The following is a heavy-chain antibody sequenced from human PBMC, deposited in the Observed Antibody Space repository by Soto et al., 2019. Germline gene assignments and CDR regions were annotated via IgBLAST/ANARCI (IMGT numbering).Heavy chain of an antibody. CDR1: GFTFSSYG. J-gene: IGHJ4*02. D-gene: IGHD3-16*01. CDR2: ISYDGSNK. Sequence: GGSLRLSCAASGFTFSSYGMHWVRQAPGKGLEWVAVISYDGSNKYYADSVKGRFTISRDNSKNTLYLQMNSLRAEDTAVYYCAKWGSSPSIDYWGQGTLVTVSS. V-gene: IGHV3-30*18. CDR3: AKWGSSPSIDY.